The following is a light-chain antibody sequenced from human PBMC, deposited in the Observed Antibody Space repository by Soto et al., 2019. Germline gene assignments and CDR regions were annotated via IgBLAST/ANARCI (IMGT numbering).Light chain of an antibody. Sequence: EIVLTQSPGTLSLSPWERATLSCRASQSVSSSYLAWYQQKPGQAPRLLIYGVSNRAPGIPDRFSGSGSGTDITLTISRLEPEDFAVYYCHQSGDSPTFGQGTKVDIK. CDR3: HQSGDSPT. V-gene: IGKV3-20*01. J-gene: IGKJ1*01. CDR2: GVS. CDR1: QSVSSSY.